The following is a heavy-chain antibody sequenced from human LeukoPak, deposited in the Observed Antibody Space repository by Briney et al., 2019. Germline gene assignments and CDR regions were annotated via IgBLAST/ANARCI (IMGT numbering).Heavy chain of an antibody. Sequence: PSETLSLTCTVSGGSISSYYWSWIRQPPGKGLEWIGYIYCSGSTNYNPSLKSRVTISVDTSKNQFSLKLSSVTAADTAVYYCAKASESSIAVAGTPGYWGQGTLVTVSS. V-gene: IGHV4-59*01. D-gene: IGHD6-19*01. CDR3: AKASESSIAVAGTPGY. J-gene: IGHJ4*02. CDR1: GGSISSYY. CDR2: IYCSGST.